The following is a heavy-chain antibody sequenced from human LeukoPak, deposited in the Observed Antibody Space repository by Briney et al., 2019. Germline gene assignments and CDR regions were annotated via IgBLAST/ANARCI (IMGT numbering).Heavy chain of an antibody. V-gene: IGHV1-2*02. CDR2: INPNGGAT. D-gene: IGHD3-16*01. CDR1: GYTFTGYY. Sequence: ASVKVSCKASGYTFTGYYLFWVRQAPGQGLEWMGWINPNGGATRYARKFQGRVTLTCDTSIRTTYMELSSLTSDDTAVYYCARDERYSDADHHYPDLGYWGQGTLVTVSS. CDR3: ARDERYSDADHHYPDLGY. J-gene: IGHJ4*02.